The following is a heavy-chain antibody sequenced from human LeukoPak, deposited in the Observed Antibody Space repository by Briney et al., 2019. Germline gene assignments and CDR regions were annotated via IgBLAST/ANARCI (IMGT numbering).Heavy chain of an antibody. Sequence: GGSLRLSCTASGFTLTRNCMHWVRQAPGKGLEWVAAIPHDGSSALYADSVKGRFIISRDNSKNTQYLQMNSLRIEDSAAYYCATGSDFYYESWGQGILVTVSS. CDR1: GFTLTRNC. CDR3: ATGSDFYYES. CDR2: IPHDGSSA. J-gene: IGHJ5*02. D-gene: IGHD3-3*01. V-gene: IGHV3-30-3*01.